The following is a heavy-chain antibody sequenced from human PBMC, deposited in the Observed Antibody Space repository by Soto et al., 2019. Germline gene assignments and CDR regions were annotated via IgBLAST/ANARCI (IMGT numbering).Heavy chain of an antibody. V-gene: IGHV1-2*04. Sequence: ASVKVSCKASGYTFTSYGISWVRQAPGQGLEWMGWINPNSGGTNYAQKFQGWVTMTRDTSISTAYMELSRLRSDDTAVYYCARGFGYYDSSGYYATRYGMDVWGQGTTVTVSS. CDR1: GYTFTSYG. D-gene: IGHD3-22*01. CDR2: INPNSGGT. CDR3: ARGFGYYDSSGYYATRYGMDV. J-gene: IGHJ6*02.